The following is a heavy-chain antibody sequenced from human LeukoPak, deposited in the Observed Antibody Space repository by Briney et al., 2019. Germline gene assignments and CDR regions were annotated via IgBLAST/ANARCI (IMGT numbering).Heavy chain of an antibody. J-gene: IGHJ4*02. CDR2: IKQEGSEK. Sequence: GGSLRPSCAASGFTFRSYWMSWVRQAPGKGLEFVANIKQEGSEKYYVDSVKGRFTISRDNAKNSLYLQMNGLRAEDTAVYYCAANGGPFDFWGQGTLVTVSA. V-gene: IGHV3-7*05. CDR3: AANGGPFDF. CDR1: GFTFRSYW. D-gene: IGHD4-23*01.